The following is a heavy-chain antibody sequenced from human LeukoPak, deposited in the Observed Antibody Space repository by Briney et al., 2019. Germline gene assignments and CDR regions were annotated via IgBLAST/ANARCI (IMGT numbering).Heavy chain of an antibody. V-gene: IGHV3-23*01. CDR2: ISGSGGST. D-gene: IGHD5-18*01. CDR1: GFTFSSYA. J-gene: IGHJ4*02. CDR3: AKETPTYSYGSRYFDY. Sequence: GGSLRLSCAASGFTFSSYAMGWVRQAPGKGLEWVSAISGSGGSTYYADSVKGRFTISRDNPKNTLYLQMNSLRAEDTAVYYCAKETPTYSYGSRYFDYWGQGTLVTVSS.